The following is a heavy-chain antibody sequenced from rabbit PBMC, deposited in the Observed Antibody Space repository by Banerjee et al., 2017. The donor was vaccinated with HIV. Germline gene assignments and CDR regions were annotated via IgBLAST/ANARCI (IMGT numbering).Heavy chain of an antibody. D-gene: IGHD1-1*01. CDR2: IDTSDGDT. CDR1: GFSFSNKAV. Sequence: QEQLVEYGGDLVQPEGSLTLTCKASGFSFSNKAVMCWVRQAPGKGLEWIACIDTSDGDTDYANWPKGRFTISKTSSTTVTLQMTSLTAADTATYFCARNYVNAFDPWGQGTLVTVS. J-gene: IGHJ2*01. V-gene: IGHV1S45*01. CDR3: ARNYVNAFDP.